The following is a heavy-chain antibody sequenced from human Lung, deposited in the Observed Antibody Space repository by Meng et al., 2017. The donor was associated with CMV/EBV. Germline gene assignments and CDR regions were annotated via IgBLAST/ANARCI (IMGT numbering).Heavy chain of an antibody. D-gene: IGHD6-13*01. Sequence: SVXVSXXASGYTFTNYYIHWVRQAPGQGLEWMGIINPSHNTTIYAQKFQGRVTMTRDTSTSTVYMELSSLRSDDTALYYCARDLGYRNSWYCQYYFDCWGQGTLVTVSS. CDR2: INPSHNTT. CDR1: GYTFTNYY. J-gene: IGHJ4*02. CDR3: ARDLGYRNSWYCQYYFDC. V-gene: IGHV1-46*01.